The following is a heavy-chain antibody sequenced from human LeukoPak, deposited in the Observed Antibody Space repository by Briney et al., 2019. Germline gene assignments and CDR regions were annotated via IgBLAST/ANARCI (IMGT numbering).Heavy chain of an antibody. Sequence: SETLSLTCAFHGGSFSGYYWSWIREPPGKGLEWIGEINHSGSTNYNPSLKSRVIISVDTSKNQFSLKLSSVTAADTAVYYCAVTPGQSSSPVGDYGWFDPWGQGTLVTVSS. V-gene: IGHV4-34*01. D-gene: IGHD6-6*01. CDR1: GGSFSGYY. J-gene: IGHJ5*02. CDR2: INHSGST. CDR3: AVTPGQSSSPVGDYGWFDP.